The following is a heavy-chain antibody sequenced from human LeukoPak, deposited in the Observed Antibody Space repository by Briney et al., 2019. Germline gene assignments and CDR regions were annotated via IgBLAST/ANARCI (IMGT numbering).Heavy chain of an antibody. CDR1: GGSFSGYY. J-gene: IGHJ4*02. Sequence: SETLSLTCAVYGGSFSGYYWSWIRQPPGKGLEWIGEIDHSGSTNYNPSLKSRITISIDTSKSQFSLKLRPVTAADTAVYYCARPRQGYGRGYYFDYWGQGVLVTVSS. CDR2: IDHSGST. CDR3: ARPRQGYGRGYYFDY. D-gene: IGHD1-1*01. V-gene: IGHV4-34*01.